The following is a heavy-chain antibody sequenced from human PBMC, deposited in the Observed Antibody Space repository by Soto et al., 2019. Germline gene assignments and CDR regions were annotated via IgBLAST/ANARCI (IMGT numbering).Heavy chain of an antibody. J-gene: IGHJ4*02. CDR1: GFTVSSTKY. Sequence: EVQLVESGGGLIQPGGSLRLSCVVSGFTVSSTKYMSWVRQAPGKGLECVSVIYSGGTTFYAASVKGRFTISRDNSKNTLYLQMNSLRAEDTAVYYCHGYGYWGQGTLVTVS. CDR3: HGYGY. D-gene: IGHD5-12*01. CDR2: IYSGGTT. V-gene: IGHV3-53*01.